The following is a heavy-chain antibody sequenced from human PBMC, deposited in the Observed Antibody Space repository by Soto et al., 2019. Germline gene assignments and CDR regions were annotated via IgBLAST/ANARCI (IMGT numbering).Heavy chain of an antibody. CDR3: ASDGAFYDSSGYYFLY. CDR1: GGTFSRYA. V-gene: IGHV1-69*01. D-gene: IGHD3-22*01. J-gene: IGHJ4*02. Sequence: QVQLVQSGPEVKKPGSSVKVSCKASGGTFSRYAINWVRQAPGQGLEWMGGITPMFGKPNYAQKFQGRVTITANEFTSRGYMDLRSLRSDDTGLYYCASDGAFYDSSGYYFLYWGQGTLVAVS. CDR2: ITPMFGKP.